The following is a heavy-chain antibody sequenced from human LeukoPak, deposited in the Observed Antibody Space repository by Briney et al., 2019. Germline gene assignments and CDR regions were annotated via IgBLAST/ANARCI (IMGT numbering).Heavy chain of an antibody. J-gene: IGHJ4*02. CDR2: IGSTNSYI. CDR3: AREGSSEVDF. D-gene: IGHD6-6*01. CDR1: GFTVSGNY. V-gene: IGHV3-21*01. Sequence: GGSLRLSCAASGFTVSGNYMNWVRQAPGKGLEWVSSIGSTNSYIYYADSVKGRFTISRDDAKNSLYLQMNSLRAEDTAVYYCAREGSSEVDFWGQGTLVTVSS.